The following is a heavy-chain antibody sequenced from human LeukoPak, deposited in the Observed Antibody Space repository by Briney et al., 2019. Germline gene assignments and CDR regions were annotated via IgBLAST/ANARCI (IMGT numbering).Heavy chain of an antibody. V-gene: IGHV3-7*01. J-gene: IGHJ4*02. Sequence: PGGSLRLSCAASEFTFGRYSMNWVRQAPGKGLEWVANIKQDGSEKYYVDSVKGRFTISRDNAKNSLYLQMNSLRAEDTAVYYCARDTGGGYSCYDCWGQGTLVTVSS. CDR3: ARDTGGGYSCYDC. D-gene: IGHD5-18*01. CDR1: EFTFGRYS. CDR2: IKQDGSEK.